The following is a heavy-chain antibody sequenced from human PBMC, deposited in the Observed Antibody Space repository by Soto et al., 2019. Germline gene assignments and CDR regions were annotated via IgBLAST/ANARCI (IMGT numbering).Heavy chain of an antibody. V-gene: IGHV4-59*08. D-gene: IGHD3-22*01. CDR2: IYYSGST. J-gene: IGHJ4*02. Sequence: QVQLQESGPGLVKPSETLSLTCTVSGGSISSYYWSWIRQPPGKGLEWIGYIYYSGSTNYSPSLKGRITISVDTSKTQFSLKLSSVTAADTAVYYCARLDSRGFFDSWGQGTLVTVSS. CDR1: GGSISSYY. CDR3: ARLDSRGFFDS.